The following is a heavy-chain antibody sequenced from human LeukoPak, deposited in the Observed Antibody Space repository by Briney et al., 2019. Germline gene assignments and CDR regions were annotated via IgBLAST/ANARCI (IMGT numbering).Heavy chain of an antibody. CDR2: ISSSSSTI. Sequence: GSLRLSCAASGFTFSSYSMNWVRQAPGKGLEWVSYISSSSSTIYYADSVKGRFTISRDNAKNSLYLQMNSLRAEDTAVYYCARDGYYDSSGYALDAFDIWGQGTMVTVSS. CDR3: ARDGYYDSSGYALDAFDI. V-gene: IGHV3-48*04. CDR1: GFTFSSYS. D-gene: IGHD3-22*01. J-gene: IGHJ3*02.